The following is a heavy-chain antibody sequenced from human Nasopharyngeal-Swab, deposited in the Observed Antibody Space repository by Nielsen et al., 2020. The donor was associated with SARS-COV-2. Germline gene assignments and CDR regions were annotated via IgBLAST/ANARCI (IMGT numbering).Heavy chain of an antibody. J-gene: IGHJ6*02. CDR3: ARDGFGESPYYYYYGMDV. CDR2: ISSSTSYI. CDR1: GFTFSNYS. D-gene: IGHD3-10*01. Sequence: GGSLISCAASGFTFSNYSMNWVRQAPGKGLEWVSSISSSTSYIYYADSVKGRFTISRDNAKNSLYLQMNSLRAEDTAVYYCARDGFGESPYYYYYGMDVWGQGTTVTVSS. V-gene: IGHV3-21*01.